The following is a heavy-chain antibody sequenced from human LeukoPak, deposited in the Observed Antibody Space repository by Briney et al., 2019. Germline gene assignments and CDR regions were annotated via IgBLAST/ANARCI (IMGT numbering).Heavy chain of an antibody. Sequence: ASVKVSCKASGYTFASCDINWVRQASGQGLEWMGWMNPNSGNTGYAQKFQGRVTVTRDTSASTAYMELSSLRSEDTAVYYCARDRIRYYMNWFDPWGQGTLVTVSS. D-gene: IGHD3-9*01. J-gene: IGHJ5*02. CDR2: MNPNSGNT. CDR1: GYTFASCD. V-gene: IGHV1-8*01. CDR3: ARDRIRYYMNWFDP.